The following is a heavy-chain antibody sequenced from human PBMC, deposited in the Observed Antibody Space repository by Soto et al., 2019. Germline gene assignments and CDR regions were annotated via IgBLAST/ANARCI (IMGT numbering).Heavy chain of an antibody. CDR2: ISTYNSKT. CDR3: AREGYCSSGSCALYSHDYFGMDV. V-gene: IGHV1-18*01. D-gene: IGHD2-15*01. CDR1: GYNFNRYG. Sequence: VASVKVSCKASGYNFNRYGISWVRQAPGQGLEWMGWISTYNSKTNYAQKLEDRVTMTTDTFTGTAYMELRSLTSDDTAVYYCAREGYCSSGSCALYSHDYFGMDVWGQGTTVTVSS. J-gene: IGHJ6*02.